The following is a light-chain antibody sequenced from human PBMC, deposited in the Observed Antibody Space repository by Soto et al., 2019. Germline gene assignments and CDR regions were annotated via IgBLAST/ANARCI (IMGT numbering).Light chain of an antibody. CDR2: AVS. J-gene: IGKJ4*01. Sequence: DIQMTQSPSTLSGSVGDRVTITCRASQTISSLLAWYQQKPGKAPKLLIYAVSSLQSGVPSRFSGSGSGTDFILTINTSQAEDFATYYCQHSHSSPLTFGGGPQV. V-gene: IGKV1-5*01. CDR1: QTISSL. CDR3: QHSHSSPLT.